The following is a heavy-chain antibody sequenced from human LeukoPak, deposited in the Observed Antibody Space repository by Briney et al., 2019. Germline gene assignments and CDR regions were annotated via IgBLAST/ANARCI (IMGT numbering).Heavy chain of an antibody. J-gene: IGHJ4*02. Sequence: GGSLRLPCAASGFTFSSYAMSWVRQAPGKGLEWVSAISGSGGSTYYADSVKGRFTISRDTSKNTLYLQMNSLRAEDTAVYYCAKTDRGYIASSWDYWGQGTLVTVSS. CDR1: GFTFSSYA. D-gene: IGHD6-13*01. CDR3: AKTDRGYIASSWDY. V-gene: IGHV3-23*01. CDR2: ISGSGGST.